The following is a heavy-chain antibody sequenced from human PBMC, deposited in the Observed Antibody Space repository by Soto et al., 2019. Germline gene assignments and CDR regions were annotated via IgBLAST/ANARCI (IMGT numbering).Heavy chain of an antibody. CDR3: ARSSRYYDAFDI. CDR2: INHSGST. CDR1: GGSFSGYY. J-gene: IGHJ3*02. Sequence: SETLSLTCAVYGGSFSGYYWSWIRQPPGKGLEWIGEINHSGSTNYNPSLKSRVTISVDTSKNQFSLNLSSVTAADTAVYFCARSSRYYDAFDIWGQGTMVTVSS. V-gene: IGHV4-34*01. D-gene: IGHD1-26*01.